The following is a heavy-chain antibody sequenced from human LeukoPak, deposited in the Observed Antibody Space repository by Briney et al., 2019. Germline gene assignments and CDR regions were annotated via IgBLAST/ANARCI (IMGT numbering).Heavy chain of an antibody. Sequence: PGGSLRLSCAASGFIFANYAMHWVRQAPGKGLEWVSSISSSSSYIYYADSVKGRFTISRDNAKNSLYLQMNSLRAEDTAVYYCARDAVPFDPWGQGTLVTVSS. CDR2: ISSSSSYI. CDR1: GFIFANYA. CDR3: ARDAVPFDP. J-gene: IGHJ5*02. V-gene: IGHV3-21*01.